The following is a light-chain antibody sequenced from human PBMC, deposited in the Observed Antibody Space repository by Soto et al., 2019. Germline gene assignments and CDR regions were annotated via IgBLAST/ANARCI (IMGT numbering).Light chain of an antibody. J-gene: IGLJ2*01. CDR1: KLGDKY. Sequence: SYELTQPPSVSVSPGQTASITCSGDKLGDKYACWYQQKPGQSPVLVIYQDSKRPSGIPERFSGSNSGNTATLTISGTHAMDESDYYCQAWDSSTVHVVFGGGTKLTVL. CDR2: QDS. V-gene: IGLV3-1*01. CDR3: QAWDSSTVHVV.